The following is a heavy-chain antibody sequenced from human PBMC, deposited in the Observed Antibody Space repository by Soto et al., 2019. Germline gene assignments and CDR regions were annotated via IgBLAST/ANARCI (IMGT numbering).Heavy chain of an antibody. Sequence: EVQLVESGGGLVQPGGSLRLSCAASGFPLEDYAMHWVRQAPGKGLEWVSGISWNRGSIGHADSVKGRFTISRENTRNSLYLQMNNLRPDDTAFYYCARAKGLPGAPDVPVLDFWGRGILVTVSS. J-gene: IGHJ4*02. V-gene: IGHV3-9*01. CDR3: ARAKGLPGAPDVPVLDF. D-gene: IGHD1-26*01. CDR1: GFPLEDYA. CDR2: ISWNRGSI.